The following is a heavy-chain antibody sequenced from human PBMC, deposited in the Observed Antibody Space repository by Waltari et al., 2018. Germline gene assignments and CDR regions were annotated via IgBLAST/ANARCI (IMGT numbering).Heavy chain of an antibody. CDR2: ISYDGSNK. V-gene: IGHV3-30-3*01. Sequence: VQLVESGGGLVQPGGSLRLSCAASGFTFSSYAMHWVRQAPGKGLEWVAVISYDGSNKYYADSVKGRFTISRDNSKNTLYLQMNSLRAEDTAVYYCAGYLFGSAFDIWGQGTMVTVSS. J-gene: IGHJ3*02. CDR3: AGYLFGSAFDI. D-gene: IGHD2-21*01. CDR1: GFTFSSYA.